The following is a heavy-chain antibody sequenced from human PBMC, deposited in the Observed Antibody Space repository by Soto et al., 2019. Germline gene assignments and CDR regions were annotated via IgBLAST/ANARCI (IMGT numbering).Heavy chain of an antibody. D-gene: IGHD1-26*01. CDR1: GFTFSSYA. V-gene: IGHV3-23*01. CDR2: ISGAGGGST. J-gene: IGHJ4*02. Sequence: VGSLRLSCSASGFTFSSYAMHWVRQAPGKGLEWVSSISGAGGGSTYYAESVKGRFTISRDNSKNTLYLQMNSLRAEDTALYYCAKGQKWELPFDFWGPGTLVTV. CDR3: AKGQKWELPFDF.